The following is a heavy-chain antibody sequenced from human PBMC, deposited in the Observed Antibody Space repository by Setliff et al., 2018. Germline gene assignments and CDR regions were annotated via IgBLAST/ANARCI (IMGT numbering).Heavy chain of an antibody. J-gene: IGHJ5*02. V-gene: IGHV3-7*01. Sequence: LRLSCAASAFGFSSYWMSWVRQAPGKGLEWVANIKQDGSEKYYVDSVKGRFTISRDNAKNSLYLQMNSLRAEDTAVYYCARDGYYNFWSGPSLAPNWFDPWGQGTLVTVSS. D-gene: IGHD3-3*01. CDR1: AFGFSSYW. CDR2: IKQDGSEK. CDR3: ARDGYYNFWSGPSLAPNWFDP.